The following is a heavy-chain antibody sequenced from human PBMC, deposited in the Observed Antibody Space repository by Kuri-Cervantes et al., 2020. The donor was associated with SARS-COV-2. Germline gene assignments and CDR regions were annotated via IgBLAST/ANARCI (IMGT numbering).Heavy chain of an antibody. CDR3: ATVWYSSSAE. Sequence: ASVKVSCKASGYTFTGYYMHWVRQAPGQGLEWMGWINPNSGGTNYAQKFQGWVTMTRDTSISTAYMELSSLRSEDTAVYYCATVWYSSSAEWGQGTLVTVSS. J-gene: IGHJ4*02. V-gene: IGHV1-2*04. CDR2: INPNSGGT. D-gene: IGHD6-6*01. CDR1: GYTFTGYY.